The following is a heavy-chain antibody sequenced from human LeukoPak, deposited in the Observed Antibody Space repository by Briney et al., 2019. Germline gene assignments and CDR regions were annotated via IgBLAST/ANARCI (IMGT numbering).Heavy chain of an antibody. CDR2: IYYSGST. V-gene: IGHV4-30-4*01. J-gene: IGHJ4*02. D-gene: IGHD4-17*01. CDR3: ARVYGDYVIGFDY. Sequence: SETLSLTCTVSGGSISSGDYYWSWIRQPPGKGLEWIGYIYYSGSTYYNPSLKSGVTISVDTSKNQFSLKLSSVTAADTAVYYCARVYGDYVIGFDYWGQGTLVTVSS. CDR1: GGSISSGDYY.